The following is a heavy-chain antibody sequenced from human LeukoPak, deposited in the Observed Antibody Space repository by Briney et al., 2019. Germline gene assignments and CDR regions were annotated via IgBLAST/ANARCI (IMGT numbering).Heavy chain of an antibody. V-gene: IGHV3-23*01. J-gene: IGHJ4*02. CDR3: AKDRMDGRVATILIDY. Sequence: GGALRLSCAVSGFTFNIYAMSWVRQAPGKGLEWVSIISGSGDVTYYADSVKGRFTISRDNSKNTLYLQMNSLRDEDTAVYYCAKDRMDGRVATILIDYWGQGTLVTVSS. CDR2: ISGSGDVT. D-gene: IGHD5-12*01. CDR1: GFTFNIYA.